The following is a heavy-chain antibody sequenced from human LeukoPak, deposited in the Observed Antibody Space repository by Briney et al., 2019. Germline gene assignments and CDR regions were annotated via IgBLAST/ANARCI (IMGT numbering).Heavy chain of an antibody. D-gene: IGHD6-6*01. J-gene: IGHJ6*02. CDR1: GGSVSSGSYY. CDR2: IYYSGST. V-gene: IGHV4-61*01. Sequence: SETLSLTCTVSGGSVSSGSYYWSWIRQPPGKGLEWIGYIYYSGSTNYNPSLKSRVTISVDTSKNQFSLKLSSVTAADTAVYYCARALPEQLVRPSTTNGMDVWGQGTTVTVSS. CDR3: ARALPEQLVRPSTTNGMDV.